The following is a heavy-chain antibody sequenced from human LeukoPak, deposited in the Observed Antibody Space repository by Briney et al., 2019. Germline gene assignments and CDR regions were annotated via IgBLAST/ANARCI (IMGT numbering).Heavy chain of an antibody. CDR1: GFTFSSYA. V-gene: IGHV3-23*01. Sequence: GGSLRLSCAASGFTFSSYAMNWVRQAPGKGLEWVSGISGSGGSTNYADSVKGRFTISRDNSKKTLYLQLNSLRAEDTAVYYCTRDQRKYCSRTTCFVFDIWGQGTVVSVSS. J-gene: IGHJ3*02. CDR3: TRDQRKYCSRTTCFVFDI. D-gene: IGHD2-2*01. CDR2: ISGSGGST.